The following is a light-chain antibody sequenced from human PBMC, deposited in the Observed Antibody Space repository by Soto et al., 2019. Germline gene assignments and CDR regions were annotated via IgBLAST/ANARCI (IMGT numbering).Light chain of an antibody. Sequence: QSFLSQPPSASETPVHTVSISCSGSNSNISSNTVNGYQHLPVTAAKLLIYYNNQLPSWVPDRFSCSKSGTSASLAISGLQSADESDYYCATCDVKLXRYVGG. CDR2: YNN. V-gene: IGLV1-44*01. J-gene: IGLJ2*01. CDR3: ATCDVKLXRY. CDR1: NSNISSNT.